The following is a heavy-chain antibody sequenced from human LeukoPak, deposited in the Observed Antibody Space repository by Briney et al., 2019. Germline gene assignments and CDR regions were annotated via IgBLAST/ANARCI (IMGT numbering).Heavy chain of an antibody. D-gene: IGHD3-10*01. CDR3: ARAPRGWTAVPDY. CDR2: ISSSSSYI. Sequence: GGSLRLSCAASGFTFSSYSMNWVRQAAGKWLEWVSSISSSSSYIYYADSVKGRFTISRDNAKNSLYLQMTSLRAEDTAVYYCARAPRGWTAVPDYWGQGTVVTVSS. V-gene: IGHV3-21*01. J-gene: IGHJ4*02. CDR1: GFTFSSYS.